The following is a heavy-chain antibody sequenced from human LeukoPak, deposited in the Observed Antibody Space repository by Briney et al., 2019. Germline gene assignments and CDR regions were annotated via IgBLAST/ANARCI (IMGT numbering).Heavy chain of an antibody. CDR3: ARGVNPADY. D-gene: IGHD3-10*01. CDR1: GGTFSSYA. V-gene: IGHV1-2*02. CDR2: INPNSGDT. Sequence: GASVKVSCKASGGTFSSYAISWVRQAPGQGLEWMGWINPNSGDTNYAQKFQGRVAMTRDTSISTAYMELSRLRSDDTAVYYCARGVNPADYWGQGTLVTVSS. J-gene: IGHJ4*02.